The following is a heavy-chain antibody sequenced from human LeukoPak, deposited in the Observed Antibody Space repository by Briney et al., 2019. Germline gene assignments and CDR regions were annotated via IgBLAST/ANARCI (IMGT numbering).Heavy chain of an antibody. V-gene: IGHV4-31*03. CDR1: GGSISIGGYY. CDR3: VGDILTGYYNSRYYFDY. J-gene: IGHJ4*02. D-gene: IGHD3-9*01. CDR2: IYYSGST. Sequence: PSQTLSLTCTVSGGSISIGGYYWSWIRQHPGKGLEWIGYIYYSGSTYYNPSLKSRVTISVDTSKNQFSLKLSSVTAADTAVYYCVGDILTGYYNSRYYFDYWGQGTLVTVSS.